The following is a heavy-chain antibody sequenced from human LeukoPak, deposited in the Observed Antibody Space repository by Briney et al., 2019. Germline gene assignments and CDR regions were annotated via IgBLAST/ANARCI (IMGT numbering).Heavy chain of an antibody. V-gene: IGHV4-39*01. J-gene: IGHJ5*02. D-gene: IGHD2/OR15-2a*01. Sequence: PSETLFLTCTVSGVPMSSSPYYWGWIRQPPGKGLEWIGTIYDSGNTNYDPSLRSRLTISVDTSRNQFSLKLSSVTAADTAVYYCARHDCDSSRCSVNWFDPWGQGTLVTVSS. CDR3: ARHDCDSSRCSVNWFDP. CDR1: GVPMSSSPYY. CDR2: IYDSGNT.